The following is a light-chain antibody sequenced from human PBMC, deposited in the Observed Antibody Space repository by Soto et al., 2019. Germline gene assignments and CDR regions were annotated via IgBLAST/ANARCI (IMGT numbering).Light chain of an antibody. Sequence: QSVLTQPASVSGSPGQSITISCTGTSSDVGSYNLVSWYQQHPGKAPKLMIYEGSKRPSGVSNRFSGSKSGNTASLTISGLQAEDEADYYCCSYAGSSTSSYGFGTGTKVTVL. J-gene: IGLJ1*01. CDR1: SSDVGSYNL. CDR3: CSYAGSSTSSYG. V-gene: IGLV2-23*01. CDR2: EGS.